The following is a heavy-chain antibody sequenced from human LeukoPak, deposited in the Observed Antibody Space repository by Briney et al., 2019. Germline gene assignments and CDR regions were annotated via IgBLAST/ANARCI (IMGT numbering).Heavy chain of an antibody. CDR1: GYTFTSYG. V-gene: IGHV1-18*01. CDR3: ARDRMGYGSGMEFDY. D-gene: IGHD3-10*01. J-gene: IGHJ4*02. CDR2: ISAYNGNT. Sequence: ASVKVSCKASGYTFTSYGVSWVRQAPGQGLEWMGWISAYNGNTKYAQKFQGRVTMTTDTSTSTAYMELRSLRSDDTAVYYCARDRMGYGSGMEFDYWGQGTLVTVSS.